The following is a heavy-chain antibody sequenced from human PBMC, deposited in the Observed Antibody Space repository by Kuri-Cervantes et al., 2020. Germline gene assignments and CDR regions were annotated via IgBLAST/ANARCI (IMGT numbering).Heavy chain of an antibody. Sequence: GSLRLSCTVSGGSVGSGSYYWSWIRQPPGKGLEWIGYIYYSGSTNYNPSLKSRVTISVDTSKNQSSLKLSSVTAADTAVYYCARAIAAAGYYYYGMDVWGQGTTVTVSS. CDR2: IYYSGST. CDR3: ARAIAAAGYYYYGMDV. V-gene: IGHV4-61*01. J-gene: IGHJ6*02. CDR1: GGSVGSGSYY. D-gene: IGHD6-13*01.